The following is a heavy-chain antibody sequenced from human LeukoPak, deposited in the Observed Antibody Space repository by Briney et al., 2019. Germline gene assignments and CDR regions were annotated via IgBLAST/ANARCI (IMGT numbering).Heavy chain of an antibody. Sequence: GSSVKVSCKASGGRFSNYAISWVRQAPGQGLEWMGGVIPIFSTSNYAQEFQGRVTITADESTSTAYMELSSLRSEDTAVYYCARDRSLYSTAWTTYWYFDLWGRGTLVTVSS. V-gene: IGHV1-69*01. CDR3: ARDRSLYSTAWTTYWYFDL. J-gene: IGHJ2*01. CDR1: GGRFSNYA. CDR2: VIPIFSTS. D-gene: IGHD2-8*02.